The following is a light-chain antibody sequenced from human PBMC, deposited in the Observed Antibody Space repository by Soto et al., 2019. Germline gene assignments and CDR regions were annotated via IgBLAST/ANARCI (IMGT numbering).Light chain of an antibody. Sequence: QSALTQPASVSGSPGQSITISCTGTSSDVGSYNLVSWYQQYPGKAPKLMIYECSKRPSGVSNRFSGSKSGNTASLTISGLQTEDEADYYCCSYAGSSTFPGFGGGTKLTVL. CDR3: CSYAGSSTFPG. V-gene: IGLV2-23*03. CDR1: SSDVGSYNL. CDR2: ECS. J-gene: IGLJ2*01.